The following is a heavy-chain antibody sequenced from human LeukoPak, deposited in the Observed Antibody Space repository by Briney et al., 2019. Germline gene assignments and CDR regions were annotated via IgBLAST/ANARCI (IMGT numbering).Heavy chain of an antibody. CDR2: IIPIFGIA. D-gene: IGHD2-2*01. V-gene: IGHV1-69*04. CDR3: ASERDQLLLRYYYYYYGMDV. CDR1: GGTFSSYA. J-gene: IGHJ6*02. Sequence: GASVKGSCKASGGTFSSYAISWVRQATGQGLKWMGRIIPIFGIANYAQKFQGRVTITADKSTSTAYMELSSLRSEDTAVYYCASERDQLLLRYYYYYYGMDVWGQGTTVTVSS.